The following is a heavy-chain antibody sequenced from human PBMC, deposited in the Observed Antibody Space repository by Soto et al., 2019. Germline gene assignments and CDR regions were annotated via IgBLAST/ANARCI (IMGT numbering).Heavy chain of an antibody. V-gene: IGHV4-39*01. D-gene: IGHD1-26*01. CDR1: GGSISTSSYF. CDR3: ARHRWGSGSYSGLLDF. Sequence: PSETLSLTCSVSGGSISTSSYFWGWIRQPPWKGLEWVGAVHYSGSANYRSSLQSRVTISVDTSQNQFSLRLRSVTAADTAVYYYARHRWGSGSYSGLLDFWGQGXLVTVYS. J-gene: IGHJ4*02. CDR2: VHYSGSA.